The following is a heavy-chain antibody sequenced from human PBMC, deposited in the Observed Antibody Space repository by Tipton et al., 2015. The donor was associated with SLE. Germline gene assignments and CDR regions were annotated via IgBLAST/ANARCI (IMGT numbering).Heavy chain of an antibody. CDR2: VYYSGST. CDR3: ARFRDEYYYYAMDV. V-gene: IGHV4-59*08. CDR1: GGSINRNY. Sequence: LRLSCTVSGGSINRNYWSWIRQPPGKGLEWIGCVYYSGSTNYNPSLKSRVTISMDTSKNQFSLKLNSVTAADTAVYYCARFRDEYYYYAMDVWGQGTTVTVSS. J-gene: IGHJ6*02.